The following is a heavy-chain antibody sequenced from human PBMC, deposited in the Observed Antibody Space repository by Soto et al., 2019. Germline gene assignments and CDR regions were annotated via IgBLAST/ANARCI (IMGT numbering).Heavy chain of an antibody. CDR1: GFTFSSYS. V-gene: IGHV3-21*01. Sequence: GGSLRLSCAASGFTFSSYSMNWVRQAPGKGLEWVSSISSGSSYIYYADSVKGRFTISRDNAKNSLYLQMNSLRAEDTAVYYCARDVSRGYCSGGSCLDAFDIWGQGTMVTVSS. CDR3: ARDVSRGYCSGGSCLDAFDI. CDR2: ISSGSSYI. J-gene: IGHJ3*02. D-gene: IGHD2-15*01.